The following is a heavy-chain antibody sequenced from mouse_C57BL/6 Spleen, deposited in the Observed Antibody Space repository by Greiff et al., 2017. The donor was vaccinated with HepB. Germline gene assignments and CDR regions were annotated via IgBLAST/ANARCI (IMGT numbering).Heavy chain of an antibody. V-gene: IGHV5-9*01. CDR2: ISGGGGNT. Sequence: VQLVESGGGLVKPGGSLKLSCAASGFTFSSYTMSWVRQTPEKRLEWVATISGGGGNTYYPDSVKGRFTISRDNAKNTLYLQMSSLRSEDTALYYCARHAQGYFDYWGQGTTLTVSS. CDR1: GFTFSSYT. J-gene: IGHJ2*01. CDR3: ARHAQGYFDY.